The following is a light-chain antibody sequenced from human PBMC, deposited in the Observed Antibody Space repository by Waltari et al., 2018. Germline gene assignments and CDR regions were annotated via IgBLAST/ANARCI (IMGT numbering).Light chain of an antibody. Sequence: QTVVTQEPSLSVSPGGTVTLTCALTSGSVSTTSYATWYQHTPGLPPRTLVYKGSSRSSGVPDRFAGSVLGNTAALTITGAQADDESKYYCSLYMGSGIWVFGGGTKLTVL. CDR1: SGSVSTTSY. CDR2: KGS. V-gene: IGLV8-61*01. CDR3: SLYMGSGIWV. J-gene: IGLJ3*02.